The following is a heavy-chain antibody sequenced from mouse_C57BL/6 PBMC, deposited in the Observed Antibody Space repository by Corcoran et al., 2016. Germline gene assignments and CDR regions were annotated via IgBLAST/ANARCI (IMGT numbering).Heavy chain of an antibody. Sequence: QIQLVQSGPELKKPGETVKISCKASGYTFTTYGMSWVKQAPGKGLKWMGWINTYSGVPTYADDFKGRFAFSLETSASTAYLQINNRKNEDPATYFCARNSNYYAMDYWGQGTSVTVSS. CDR2: INTYSGVP. CDR3: ARNSNYYAMDY. CDR1: GYTFTTYG. J-gene: IGHJ4*01. D-gene: IGHD2-5*01. V-gene: IGHV9-3*01.